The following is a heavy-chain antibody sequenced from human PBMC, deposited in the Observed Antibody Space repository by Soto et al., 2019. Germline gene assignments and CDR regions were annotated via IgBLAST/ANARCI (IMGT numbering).Heavy chain of an antibody. CDR2: IHYSGRT. D-gene: IGHD1-26*01. CDR1: NGSIRGSY. J-gene: IGHJ4*02. Sequence: SSEPLSPTCRVSNGSIRGSYWTWMRQPPGMILEGIGYIHYSGRTDYNPSLTSRATMSVDTSKNQFSLNLKSITAADTAVYYCVRVGVGIGNHFDSWGRGTLVTV. V-gene: IGHV4-59*12. CDR3: VRVGVGIGNHFDS.